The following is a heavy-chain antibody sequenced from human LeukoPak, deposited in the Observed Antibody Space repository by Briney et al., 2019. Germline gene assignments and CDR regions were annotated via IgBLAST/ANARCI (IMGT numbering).Heavy chain of an antibody. D-gene: IGHD1-14*01. J-gene: IGHJ5*02. Sequence: ASVRVSCKASGFRFTGYWMHWVRQAPGQGLEWMGIIDPSGHITNSAQTFQGRLTVTRDTPTSTVYMELSSLRSDDTAVYYCVRDNSIADRGWWFDPWGQGTLVTVSS. CDR3: VRDNSIADRGWWFDP. CDR1: GFRFTGYW. V-gene: IGHV1-46*01. CDR2: IDPSGHIT.